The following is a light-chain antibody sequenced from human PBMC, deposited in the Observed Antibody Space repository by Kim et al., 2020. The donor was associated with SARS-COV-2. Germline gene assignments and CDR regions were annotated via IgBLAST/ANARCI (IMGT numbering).Light chain of an antibody. J-gene: IGLJ1*01. CDR1: SSNIGAGCD. V-gene: IGLV1-40*01. CDR3: QTCDNSVGGYV. CDR2: NNS. Sequence: QSVLTQPPSVSGAPGQTVTISCTGSSSNIGAGCDVHWYQQLPGAAPRLLISNNSDRPSGVPDRFSGSKSGTSASLAITGLQPEDEADYYCQTCDNSVGGYVFGTGTKVTVL.